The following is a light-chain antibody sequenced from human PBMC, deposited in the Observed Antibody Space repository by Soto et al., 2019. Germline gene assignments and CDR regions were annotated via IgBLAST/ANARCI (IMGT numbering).Light chain of an antibody. CDR3: QQYNNWPKFT. J-gene: IGKJ3*01. CDR1: QSISSN. Sequence: EIVLTQSPAPLSASPGERATLSCRASQSISSNFAGYQQKPVQAPRLLVSGASTRATGVPARFSGSGSGTDCTLTISSLQSEDFAVYYCQQYNNWPKFTCGRGTKVDGK. V-gene: IGKV3-15*01. CDR2: GAS.